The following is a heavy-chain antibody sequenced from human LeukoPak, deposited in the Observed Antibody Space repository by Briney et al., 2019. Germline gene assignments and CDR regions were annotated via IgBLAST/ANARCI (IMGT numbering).Heavy chain of an antibody. CDR2: INDNGGQR. Sequence: GGSLRLACAASGFAFNNYGMTWVRQAPGKGLEWVSNINDNGGQRHYADSVKGRFTISRDNSKNTLFLQMDGLRAEDTAVYYCAKTQWKVGATDYFDYWGQGILVTVSS. CDR3: AKTQWKVGATDYFDY. V-gene: IGHV3-23*01. CDR1: GFAFNNYG. J-gene: IGHJ4*02. D-gene: IGHD1-26*01.